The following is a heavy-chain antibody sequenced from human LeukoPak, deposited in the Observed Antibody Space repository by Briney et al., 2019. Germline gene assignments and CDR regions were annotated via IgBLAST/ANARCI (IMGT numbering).Heavy chain of an antibody. CDR1: GGSFSGYY. D-gene: IGHD3-22*01. Sequence: SETLSLTCAVYGGSFSGYYWSWIRQPPGKGLEWIGEINHSGSTNYNPSLKSRVTISVDTSKNQFSLKLSSVTAADTAVYYCARASVTGRNYYDSSGYYFAYWGQGTLVTVSS. CDR3: ARASVTGRNYYDSSGYYFAY. CDR2: INHSGST. J-gene: IGHJ4*02. V-gene: IGHV4-34*01.